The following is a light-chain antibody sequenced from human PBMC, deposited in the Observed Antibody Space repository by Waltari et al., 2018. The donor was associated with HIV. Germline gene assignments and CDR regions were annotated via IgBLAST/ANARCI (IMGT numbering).Light chain of an antibody. CDR1: NSDIGGYNY. CDR3: SSYANKSGFYVV. CDR2: EVT. V-gene: IGLV2-8*01. J-gene: IGLJ2*01. Sequence: QSALTQPPSASGSPGQSVTISCTGTNSDIGGYNYVSWYQQHPGKAPNLVISEVTKRPSGVPGRFSGSKSGTTSSLTVSGLQAEDEADYYCSSYANKSGFYVVFGGGTRLTVL.